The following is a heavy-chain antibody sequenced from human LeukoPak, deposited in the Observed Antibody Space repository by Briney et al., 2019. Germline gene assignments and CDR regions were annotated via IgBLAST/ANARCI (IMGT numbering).Heavy chain of an antibody. J-gene: IGHJ6*03. CDR2: ISQDGSIE. CDR3: ARQPGDGYTPPNYYYYMDV. CDR1: GFTFSSYA. V-gene: IGHV3-30*04. Sequence: PGGSLRLSCAASGFTFSSYAFHWVRQAPGKGLEWVAVISQDGSIEYYADSVKGRFTIYRDNSKNTLMNSLRAADTAMYYCARQPGDGYTPPNYYYYMDVWGKGTTVTVSS. D-gene: IGHD5-24*01.